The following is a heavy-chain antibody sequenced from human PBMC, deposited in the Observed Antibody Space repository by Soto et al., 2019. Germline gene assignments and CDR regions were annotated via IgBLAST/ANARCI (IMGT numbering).Heavy chain of an antibody. V-gene: IGHV1-69*06. CDR3: ARDNLGYYDSSGYSYNVDP. J-gene: IGHJ5*02. D-gene: IGHD3-22*01. CDR1: GGTFSSYA. Sequence: ASVKVSCKASGGTFSSYAISWVRQAPGQGLEWMGGIIPIFGTANYAQKFQGRVTITADKSTSTAYMELSSLRSEDMAVYYCARDNLGYYDSSGYSYNVDPWGQGTLVTVSS. CDR2: IIPIFGTA.